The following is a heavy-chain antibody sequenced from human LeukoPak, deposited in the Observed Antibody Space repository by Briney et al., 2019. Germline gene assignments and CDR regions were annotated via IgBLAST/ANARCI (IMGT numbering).Heavy chain of an antibody. CDR1: GFTFSSYE. CDR3: ARAGRDIVVVPASKYYYYYYMDV. Sequence: GGSLRLSCAASGFTFSSYEMNWVRQAPGKGLEWVSYISSSGSTIYYADSVKGRFTISRDNAKNSLYLQMNSLRAEDTAVYYCARAGRDIVVVPASKYYYYYYMDVWGKGTTVTISS. CDR2: ISSSGSTI. J-gene: IGHJ6*03. V-gene: IGHV3-48*03. D-gene: IGHD2-2*01.